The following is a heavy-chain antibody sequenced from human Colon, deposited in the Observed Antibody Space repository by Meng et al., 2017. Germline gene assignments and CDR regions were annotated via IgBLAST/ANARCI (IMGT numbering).Heavy chain of an antibody. D-gene: IGHD5-18*01. CDR3: TTYTDLVTGY. CDR2: IKSEKDGGTT. Sequence: EVRVVESGGGLVKPGESLSLSCAASGFNFNNAWMSWVRQAPGKGLEWVGRIKSEKDGGTTDYAAPVKGRFTISRDDSENTLYLRMNSLKIEDTAVYYCTTYTDLVTGYWGQGTLVTVSS. V-gene: IGHV3-15*01. J-gene: IGHJ4*02. CDR1: GFNFNNAW.